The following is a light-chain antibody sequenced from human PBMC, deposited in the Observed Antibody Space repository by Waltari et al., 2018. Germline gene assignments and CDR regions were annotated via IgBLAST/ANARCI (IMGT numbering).Light chain of an antibody. CDR3: QKYGSSILYT. Sequence: VLTQSPAPLSLSPGASATLSCNASQSLTKSYLAWYQQKPAQAPRLLIYGASSRAACIPDRFSGSGSGTDFSLTKSRLEAEDSAVYYCQKYGSSILYTFGQGTKLEIK. V-gene: IGKV3-20*01. CDR1: QSLTKSY. CDR2: GAS. J-gene: IGKJ2*01.